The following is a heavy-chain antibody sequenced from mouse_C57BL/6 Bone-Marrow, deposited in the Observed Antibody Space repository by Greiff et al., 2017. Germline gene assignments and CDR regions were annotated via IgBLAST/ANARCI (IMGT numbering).Heavy chain of an antibody. Sequence: VKLMESGAELVRPGASVTLSCKASGYTFTDYEMHWVKQTPVHGLEWIGAIDPETGGTAYNQKFKGKAILTADKSSSTAYMELRSLTSEDSAVYYCTRSRGWLAMDYWGQGTSVTVSS. V-gene: IGHV1-15*01. CDR3: TRSRGWLAMDY. CDR1: GYTFTDYE. J-gene: IGHJ4*01. CDR2: IDPETGGT. D-gene: IGHD2-3*01.